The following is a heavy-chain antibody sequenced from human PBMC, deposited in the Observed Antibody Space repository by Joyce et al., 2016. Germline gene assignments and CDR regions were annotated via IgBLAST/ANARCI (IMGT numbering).Heavy chain of an antibody. D-gene: IGHD2-8*01. CDR1: GYSFTDHW. Sequence: EEQLVQSGAEMRKPGESLRISCKGSGYSFTDHWISWVRQVPGRGLEWMGRIDPSHSFTNYGPSFQGHVTFSIDKLINTAYLQWSSLKASDTAIYYCARGFCDQGVCYTALFDLWGQGTLVSVSS. J-gene: IGHJ4*02. V-gene: IGHV5-10-1*03. CDR3: ARGFCDQGVCYTALFDL. CDR2: IDPSHSFT.